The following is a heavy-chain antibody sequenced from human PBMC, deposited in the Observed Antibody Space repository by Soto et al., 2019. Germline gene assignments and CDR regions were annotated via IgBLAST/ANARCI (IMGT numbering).Heavy chain of an antibody. CDR2: ISYDGSNK. J-gene: IGHJ4*02. CDR3: AKDLPKYYDILTGSSSGFDY. Sequence: PGGSLRLSCAASGFTFSSYGMHWLRQAPGKWLEWVAVISYDGSNKYYADSVKGRFTISRDNSKNTLYLQMNSLRAEDTAVYYCAKDLPKYYDILTGSSSGFDYWGQGXLVTVSS. CDR1: GFTFSSYG. D-gene: IGHD3-9*01. V-gene: IGHV3-30*18.